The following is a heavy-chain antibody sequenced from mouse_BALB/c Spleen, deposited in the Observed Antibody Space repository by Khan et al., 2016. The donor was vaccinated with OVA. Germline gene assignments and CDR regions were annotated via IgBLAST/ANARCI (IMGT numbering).Heavy chain of an antibody. CDR2: INPSNGVT. V-gene: IGHV1S81*02. CDR1: GYTFTSFY. D-gene: IGHD1-1*01. CDR3: TRGGYGSPFAY. Sequence: QVQLQQSGAELVKPGASVKLSCKASGYTFTSFYIYWVKQRPGQGLEGVGEINPSNGVTNFDEKFKSKATLTVDTSSSTAYMQLSSLTSEDSAVYYCTRGGYGSPFAYWGQGTLVTVS. J-gene: IGHJ3*01.